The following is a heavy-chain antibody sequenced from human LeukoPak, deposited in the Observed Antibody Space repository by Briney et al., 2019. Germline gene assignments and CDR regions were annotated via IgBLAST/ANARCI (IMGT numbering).Heavy chain of an antibody. J-gene: IGHJ4*02. CDR1: GFTVSSNF. V-gene: IGHV3-66*01. CDR2: IYSGGST. Sequence: GGSLRLSCAASGFTVSSNFMSWVRQAPGKGLEWVSVIYSGGSTYYADSVKGRFTISRDNSKNALYLQMNSLRVEDTAVYYCALGLVTDYWGQGTLVTVSS. CDR3: ALGLVTDY. D-gene: IGHD3-9*01.